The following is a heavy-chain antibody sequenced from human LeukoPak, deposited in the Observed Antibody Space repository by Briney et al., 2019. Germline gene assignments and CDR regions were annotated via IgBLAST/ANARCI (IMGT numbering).Heavy chain of an antibody. Sequence: SETLSLTCTVSGGSISSYYWSWIRQPPGKGLEWIGYIYYSGSTNYNPSLKSRVTISVDTSKNQFSLKLSSVTAAGTAVYYCARLSSPLGSSYYFDYWGRGTLVTVSS. J-gene: IGHJ4*02. D-gene: IGHD1-26*01. CDR2: IYYSGST. CDR3: ARLSSPLGSSYYFDY. V-gene: IGHV4-59*01. CDR1: GGSISSYY.